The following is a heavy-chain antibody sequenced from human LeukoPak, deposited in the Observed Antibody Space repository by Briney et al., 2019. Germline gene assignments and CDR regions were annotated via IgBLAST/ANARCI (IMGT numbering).Heavy chain of an antibody. D-gene: IGHD5-18*01. J-gene: IGHJ4*02. CDR1: GFTFSSYW. V-gene: IGHV3-7*01. CDR3: ASDYYGYSELSFDY. Sequence: GGSLRLSCAASGFTFSSYWMSWVRQAPGKGLEWVANIKQDGSEKYYVDSVKGRFTISRDNAKNSLYLQMNSLRAEDTAVYYCASDYYGYSELSFDYWGQGILVTVSS. CDR2: IKQDGSEK.